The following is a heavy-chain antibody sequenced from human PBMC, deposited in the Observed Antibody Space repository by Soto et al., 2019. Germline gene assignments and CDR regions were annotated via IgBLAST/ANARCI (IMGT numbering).Heavy chain of an antibody. CDR1: GFTFSSYG. CDR3: AKDVLPLYSYGSANDY. J-gene: IGHJ4*02. CDR2: ISYDGSNK. Sequence: GGSLRLSCAASGFTFSSYGMHWVRQAPGKGLEWVAVISYDGSNKYYADSVKGRFTISRDNSKNTLYLQMNSLRAEDTAVYYCAKDVLPLYSYGSANDYWGQGTLVTVSS. D-gene: IGHD5-18*01. V-gene: IGHV3-30*18.